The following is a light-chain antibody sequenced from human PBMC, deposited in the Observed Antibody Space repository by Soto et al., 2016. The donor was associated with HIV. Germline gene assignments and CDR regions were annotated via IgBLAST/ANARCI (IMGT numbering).Light chain of an antibody. Sequence: DIQMTQSPSTLSASVGDRVTISCWASQSISNYLAWYQQKPGKAPKLLIYKASSLESGVPSRFSGSGSGTEFTLTISSLQPDDSATYYCQQYNTYPRTFGQGTKVEIK. CDR1: QSISNY. J-gene: IGKJ1*01. CDR2: KAS. V-gene: IGKV1-5*03. CDR3: QQYNTYPRT.